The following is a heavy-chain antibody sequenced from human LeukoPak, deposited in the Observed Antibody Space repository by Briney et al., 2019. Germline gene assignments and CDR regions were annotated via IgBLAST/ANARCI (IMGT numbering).Heavy chain of an antibody. CDR3: ARGGFGTSLSFDY. V-gene: IGHV4-30-4*01. J-gene: IGHJ4*02. Sequence: SETLSLTCTVSGGSISSGDYYWSWIRQPPGKGLEWIGYIYYSGSTYYNPSLKSRVTISVDTSKNQFSLKLSSVTAADTAVYYCARGGFGTSLSFDYWGQGTLVTVSS. CDR1: GGSISSGDYY. D-gene: IGHD2-2*01. CDR2: IYYSGST.